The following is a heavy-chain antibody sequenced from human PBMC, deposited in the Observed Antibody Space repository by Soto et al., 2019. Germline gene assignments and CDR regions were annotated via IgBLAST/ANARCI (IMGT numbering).Heavy chain of an antibody. J-gene: IGHJ5*02. Sequence: WETLSLTCTVSGGSISSYYWSWIRQPPGKGLEWIGYIYYSGSTNYNPSLKSRVTISVDTSKNQFSLKLSSVTAADTAVYYCARFSIAAAGTGWFDPWGQGTLVTVSS. CDR1: GGSISSYY. D-gene: IGHD6-13*01. V-gene: IGHV4-59*01. CDR3: ARFSIAAAGTGWFDP. CDR2: IYYSGST.